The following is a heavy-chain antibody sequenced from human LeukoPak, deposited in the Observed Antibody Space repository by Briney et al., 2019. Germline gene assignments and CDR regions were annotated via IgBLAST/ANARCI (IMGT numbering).Heavy chain of an antibody. J-gene: IGHJ6*03. D-gene: IGHD6-6*01. CDR3: AREAIAARPVHYYMDV. V-gene: IGHV4-61*02. Sequence: SQTLSLTCTVSGGSISSGSYYWSWIRQPAGKGLEWIGRIYTSGSTNYNPSLKSRVTISVDTSKNQFSLKLSSVTAADTAVYYCAREAIAARPVHYYMDVWGKGTTVTVSS. CDR2: IYTSGST. CDR1: GGSISSGSYY.